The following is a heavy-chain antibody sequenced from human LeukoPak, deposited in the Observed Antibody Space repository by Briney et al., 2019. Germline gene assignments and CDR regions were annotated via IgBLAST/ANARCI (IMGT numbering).Heavy chain of an antibody. V-gene: IGHV3-23*01. CDR1: GFTFSSYA. CDR3: ANRCEYGDGPAG. CDR2: ISGSGGST. D-gene: IGHD4-17*01. Sequence: GGSLRLSCAASGFTFSSYAMSWVRQAPGKGLEWVSAISGSGGSTYYADSVKGRFTISRDNSKNTLYLQMNSLRAEDTAVYYCANRCEYGDGPAGRGQGTLVTVSS. J-gene: IGHJ4*02.